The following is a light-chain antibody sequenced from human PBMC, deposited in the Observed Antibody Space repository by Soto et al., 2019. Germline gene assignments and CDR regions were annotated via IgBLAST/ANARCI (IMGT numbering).Light chain of an antibody. V-gene: IGKV3-20*01. CDR1: QSVSSSY. CDR3: QQYGSSQYT. CDR2: GAS. Sequence: EIVLKQSPGTLALSPGERATLSCRASQSVSSSYLAWYQQKPGQAPRLLIYGASSRATGIPDMFSGSGSGEDFTLTISRLEPEDFAVYYCQQYGSSQYTFGQGTKLEIK. J-gene: IGKJ2*01.